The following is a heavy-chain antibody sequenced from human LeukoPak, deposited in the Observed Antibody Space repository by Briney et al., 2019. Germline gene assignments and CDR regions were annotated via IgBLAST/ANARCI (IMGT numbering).Heavy chain of an antibody. D-gene: IGHD7-27*01. CDR3: ARDFAWGSGGAPIDDNWLDP. V-gene: IGHV1-18*01. CDR1: GYIFSNYG. J-gene: IGHJ5*02. CDR2: ISGHRGNT. Sequence: ASVKVSCKASGYIFSNYGITWVRQAPGHGLEWMGWISGHRGNTNYAQKFQDRATMTTDTSTSTAYMELRSLRFDDTAVYYCARDFAWGSGGAPIDDNWLDPWGQGILVTVSS.